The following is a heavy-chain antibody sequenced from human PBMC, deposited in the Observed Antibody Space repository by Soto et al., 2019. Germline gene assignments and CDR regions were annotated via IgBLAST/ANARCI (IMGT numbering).Heavy chain of an antibody. D-gene: IGHD2-15*01. CDR3: ASGGGYESFDF. CDR2: IYHVETT. CDR1: GVTICGGGNS. V-gene: IGHV4-30-2*01. J-gene: IGHJ4*02. Sequence: TLTITCRVSGVTICGGGNSWSWNTQHTGKGLDYLGYIYHVETTYYNQSFQSRRSFSIDRTRNPFALSLSSMTAADKAVYYCASGGGYESFDFWGQGIQVTV.